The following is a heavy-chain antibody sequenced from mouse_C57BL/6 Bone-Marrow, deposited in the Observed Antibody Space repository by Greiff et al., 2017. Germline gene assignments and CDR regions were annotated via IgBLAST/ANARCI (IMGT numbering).Heavy chain of an antibody. D-gene: IGHD2-1*01. V-gene: IGHV5-16*01. Sequence: EVQLVESEGGLVQPGSSMKLSCTASGFTFSDYYMAWVRQVPEKGLEWVANINYDGSSTYYLDSLKSRFIISRDNAKNILYLQMSSLKSEDTATYYCARALYSIYAMDYWGQGTSVTVSS. CDR2: INYDGSST. CDR3: ARALYSIYAMDY. J-gene: IGHJ4*01. CDR1: GFTFSDYY.